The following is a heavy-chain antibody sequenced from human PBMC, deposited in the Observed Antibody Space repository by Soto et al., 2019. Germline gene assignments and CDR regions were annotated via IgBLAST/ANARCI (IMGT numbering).Heavy chain of an antibody. CDR1: GWSFIGYY. Sequence: SETLSLTCAVYGWSFIGYYWSWIREPPGKGLEWIGEINHSGSTNYNPSLKSRVTISVDTSKNQFSLKLSSVTAADTAVYYCARRDIVVVPAASRPRYNFDYWGQGTLVTVS. CDR2: INHSGST. CDR3: ARRDIVVVPAASRPRYNFDY. D-gene: IGHD2-2*01. V-gene: IGHV4-34*01. J-gene: IGHJ4*02.